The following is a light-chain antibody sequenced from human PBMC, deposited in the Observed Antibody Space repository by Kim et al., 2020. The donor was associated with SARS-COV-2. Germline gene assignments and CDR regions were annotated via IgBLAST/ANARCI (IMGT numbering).Light chain of an antibody. CDR3: QQYNSYPVT. J-gene: IGKJ4*01. CDR2: KAS. Sequence: DIQMTQSPSTLSASVGDRVTITCRASQSISSWLAWYQQKPGKAPKLLIYKASSLESGVPSRFGGSESGTEFTLTISSLQPDDFATYYCQQYNSYPVTFGGGTKVDIK. V-gene: IGKV1-5*03. CDR1: QSISSW.